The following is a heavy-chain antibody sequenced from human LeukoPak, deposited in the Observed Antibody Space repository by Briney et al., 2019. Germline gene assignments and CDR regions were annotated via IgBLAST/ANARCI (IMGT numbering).Heavy chain of an antibody. J-gene: IGHJ4*02. D-gene: IGHD6-19*01. V-gene: IGHV4-61*05. Sequence: PSETLSLTCTVSGGSISSSSYYWGWIRQPPGKGLEWIGYIYSSGSTNYNPSLQSRVTISVDTSKNQFSLKLSSVTAADTAVYYCARRGYSSGWRYFDYWGQGTLVTVSS. CDR1: GGSISSSSYY. CDR2: IYSSGST. CDR3: ARRGYSSGWRYFDY.